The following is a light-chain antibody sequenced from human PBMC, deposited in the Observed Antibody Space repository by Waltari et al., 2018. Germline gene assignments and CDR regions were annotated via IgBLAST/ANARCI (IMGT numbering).Light chain of an antibody. CDR2: DAS. V-gene: IGKV3-11*01. J-gene: IGKJ2*01. CDR1: PSVGSS. Sequence: EIVLTQSPVTLSLAPGERATLSCWASPSVGSSLAWYQQKPGQAPRLLMYDASSLESGVPSRFSGSGSGTEFTLTISSLQPDDFATYYCQQYNSYSYTFGQGTKLEIK. CDR3: QQYNSYSYT.